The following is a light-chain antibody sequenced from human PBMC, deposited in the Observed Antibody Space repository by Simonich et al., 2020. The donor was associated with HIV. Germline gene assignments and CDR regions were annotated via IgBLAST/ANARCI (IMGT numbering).Light chain of an antibody. J-gene: IGLJ2*01. CDR1: ALPIQY. V-gene: IGLV3-25*03. CDR2: NNT. CDR3: QSADSSGTHRV. Sequence: YELTHPPSVSVSPGQTARISCSGDALPIQYAYLYLQKPGLAPVVVMANNTERPSWIHERFAGSRSGTKVTLTIIGDQAEDEDDDYCQSADSSGTHRVFGGGTKLTVL.